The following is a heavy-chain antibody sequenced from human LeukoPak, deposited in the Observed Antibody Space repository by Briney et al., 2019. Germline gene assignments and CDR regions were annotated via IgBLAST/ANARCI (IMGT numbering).Heavy chain of an antibody. D-gene: IGHD3-22*01. Sequence: GGSLRLSCAASGFTFSDYYMSWIRQAPGKGLEWVSYISSSGSTIYYADSVKGRFTISRDNAKNSLYLQMKSLRAEETTVYYCARDQHDSSGYPRAWAFDIWGQGTMVTVSS. J-gene: IGHJ3*02. CDR1: GFTFSDYY. CDR2: ISSSGSTI. V-gene: IGHV3-11*04. CDR3: ARDQHDSSGYPRAWAFDI.